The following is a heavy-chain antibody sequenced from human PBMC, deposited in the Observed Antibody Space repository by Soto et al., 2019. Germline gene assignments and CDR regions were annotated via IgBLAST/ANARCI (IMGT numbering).Heavy chain of an antibody. J-gene: IGHJ4*02. CDR2: IGVDGSNK. V-gene: IGHV3-33*01. Sequence: QVQLVESGGGVVQPGRSLRLSCAASGFTFSSYGMHWVRQAPGKGLEWVAVIGVDGSNKFYADSVKGRFTISRDKSKNTVALQMTSLRDEDSAAYYCATTGPYWGQGTLVTVSS. CDR3: ATTGPY. CDR1: GFTFSSYG.